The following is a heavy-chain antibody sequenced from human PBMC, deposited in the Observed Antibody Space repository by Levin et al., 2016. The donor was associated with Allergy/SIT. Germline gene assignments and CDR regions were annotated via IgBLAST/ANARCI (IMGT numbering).Heavy chain of an antibody. CDR3: AREVGAHTSYYYYYGMDV. J-gene: IGHJ6*02. D-gene: IGHD1-26*01. Sequence: GGSLRLSCAASGFTFSSYSMNWVRQAPGKGLEWVSSISSSSSYIYYADSVKGRFTISRDNAKNSLYLQMNSLRAEDTAVYYCAREVGAHTSYYYYYGMDVWGQGTTVTVSS. CDR1: GFTFSSYS. V-gene: IGHV3-21*01. CDR2: ISSSSSYI.